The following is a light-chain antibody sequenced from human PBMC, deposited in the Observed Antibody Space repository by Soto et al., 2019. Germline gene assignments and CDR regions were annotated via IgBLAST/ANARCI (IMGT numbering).Light chain of an antibody. CDR2: GAS. V-gene: IGKV1-6*01. CDR1: QAIRDD. CDR3: LQDDSYPLT. J-gene: IGKJ3*01. Sequence: AIQMTQSPSSLSASVGDRVTITCRASQAIRDDLGWYQQKPGKAPKSLIYGASHLHSGVPSRFSGSGYDTDFTLTISSLQTEDFATYYCLQDDSYPLTFGPGTKVDIK.